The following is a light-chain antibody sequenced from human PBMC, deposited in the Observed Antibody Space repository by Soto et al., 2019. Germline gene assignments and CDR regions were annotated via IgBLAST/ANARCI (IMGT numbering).Light chain of an antibody. CDR1: QSINNL. Sequence: DVQMTQSPSTLSSSVGDRVTITCRASQSINNLLAWYQQKPGKAPKFLIYDVSTLESGVPSRFSGSGSGTEFTLTISSLQHEDLASYYCQQYDSYPLTFGGGTKVDIK. CDR3: QQYDSYPLT. CDR2: DVS. J-gene: IGKJ4*01. V-gene: IGKV1-5*01.